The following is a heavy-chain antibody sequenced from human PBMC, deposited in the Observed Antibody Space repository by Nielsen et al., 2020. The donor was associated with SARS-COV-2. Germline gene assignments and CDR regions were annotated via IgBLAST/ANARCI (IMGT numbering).Heavy chain of an antibody. J-gene: IGHJ4*02. CDR1: GYSFTSYG. CDR3: ARDPDPYYGSGSLDL. CDR2: ISPRNGNT. Sequence: ASVKVSCKASGYSFTSYGISWVRQAPGQGLEWMGWISPRNGNTNYLQKFQGRVTMTTDTPTSTVFMELRSLRSDDTAVYYCARDPDPYYGSGSLDLWGQGSLVTVSS. V-gene: IGHV1-18*04. D-gene: IGHD3-10*01.